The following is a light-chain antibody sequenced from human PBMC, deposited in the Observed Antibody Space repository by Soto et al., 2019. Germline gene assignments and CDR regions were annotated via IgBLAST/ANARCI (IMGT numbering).Light chain of an antibody. CDR2: TSS. CDR1: QDIGTY. CDR3: QKHNDAPLT. J-gene: IGKJ4*01. Sequence: DIQMTQSPSSLSASVGDRVTITCRAGQDIGTYLSWYQQKPGKVPKLLIYTSSTLQSGVPSRFSGSRSGTDFILTISSLQPEDIATYYCQKHNDAPLTFGGGTKVEIK. V-gene: IGKV1-27*01.